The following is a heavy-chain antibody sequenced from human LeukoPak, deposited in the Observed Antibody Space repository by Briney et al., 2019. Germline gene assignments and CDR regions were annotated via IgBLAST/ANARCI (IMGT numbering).Heavy chain of an antibody. Sequence: GSSVKVSCKASGGTFSSYAISRVRQAPGQGLEWMGRIIPILGIANYAQKFQGRVTITADKSTSTAYMELSSLRSEDTAVYYCARLMIVGFDPWGQGTLVTVSS. D-gene: IGHD3-22*01. J-gene: IGHJ5*02. CDR3: ARLMIVGFDP. CDR1: GGTFSSYA. CDR2: IIPILGIA. V-gene: IGHV1-69*04.